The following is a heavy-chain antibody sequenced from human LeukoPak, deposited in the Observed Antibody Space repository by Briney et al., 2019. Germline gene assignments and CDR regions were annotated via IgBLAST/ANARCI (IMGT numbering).Heavy chain of an antibody. CDR1: GGSISSSSYY. CDR3: ARPTRGYSYGYRY. J-gene: IGHJ4*02. Sequence: SETLSLTCTVAGGSISSSSYYWGWIRQPPGKGLEWIGSIYYSESTYYNPSLKSRVTISVDTSKNQFSLKLSSVTAADTAVYYCARPTRGYSYGYRYWGQGTLVTVSS. D-gene: IGHD5-18*01. V-gene: IGHV4-39*01. CDR2: IYYSEST.